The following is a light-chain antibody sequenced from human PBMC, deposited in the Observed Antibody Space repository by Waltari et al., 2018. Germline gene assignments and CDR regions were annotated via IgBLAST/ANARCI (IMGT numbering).Light chain of an antibody. Sequence: QSVLTQPPSASGTPGQRVIISCSGSSSHVGSNVLNWYHQLPGTAPNLLIFNDVDRPSGVPDRFSGSRSATSASLAISGLQSDDESTYYCASWDDRLDAYVFGTGTRVTVL. CDR3: ASWDDRLDAYV. CDR1: SSHVGSNV. V-gene: IGLV1-44*01. J-gene: IGLJ1*01. CDR2: NDV.